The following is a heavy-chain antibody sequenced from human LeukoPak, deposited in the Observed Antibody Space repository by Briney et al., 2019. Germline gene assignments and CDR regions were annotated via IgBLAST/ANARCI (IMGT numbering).Heavy chain of an antibody. CDR3: ARDYYDSSGYSLHDAFDI. CDR1: GGSIRSYY. Sequence: PSETLSLTCTVSGGSIRSYYWSWIRRPPGKGLEWIGYIYYSGSTNYNPSPKSRVTISVDTSKNQFSLKLSSVTAADTAVYYCARDYYDSSGYSLHDAFDIWGQGTMVTVSS. CDR2: IYYSGST. D-gene: IGHD3-22*01. J-gene: IGHJ3*02. V-gene: IGHV4-59*01.